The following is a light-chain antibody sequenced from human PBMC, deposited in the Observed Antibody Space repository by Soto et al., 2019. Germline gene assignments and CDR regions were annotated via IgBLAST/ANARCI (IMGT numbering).Light chain of an antibody. CDR1: QGIISW. CDR2: DAS. CDR3: QQYNSYQYT. J-gene: IGKJ2*01. V-gene: IGKV1-5*01. Sequence: DIQMTQSPSTLSASVGDRVTITCRASQGIISWLAWYQQKPGKAPKLLIYDASSLESGVPSRFSGSGSGTEFTLTISSLQPDDFATYYCQQYNSYQYTFGQGTKLEIK.